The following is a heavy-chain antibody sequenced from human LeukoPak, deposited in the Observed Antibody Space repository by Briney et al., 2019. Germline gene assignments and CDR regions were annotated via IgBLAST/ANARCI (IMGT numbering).Heavy chain of an antibody. D-gene: IGHD6-6*01. J-gene: IGHJ6*03. V-gene: IGHV3-33*01. CDR3: ELYSSSSGYYYMDV. CDR2: IWYDGSIK. CDR1: GFSFSSYG. Sequence: PGGSLRLSCAASGFSFSSYGMHWVRQAPGKGLEWVAVIWYDGSIKYYGDSVKGRFTISRDNSKNTLYLQMNSLRAEDTAVYYCELYSSSSGYYYMDVWGKGTTVTVSS.